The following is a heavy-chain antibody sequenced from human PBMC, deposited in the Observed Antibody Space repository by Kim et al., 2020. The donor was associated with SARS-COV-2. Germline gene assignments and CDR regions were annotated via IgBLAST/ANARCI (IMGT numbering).Heavy chain of an antibody. CDR1: GYTFTSYG. CDR3: ARSRIIMVRGVTNMPYGMDV. J-gene: IGHJ6*02. Sequence: ASVKVSCKASGYTFTSYGISWVRQAPGQGLEWMGWISAYNGNTNYAQKLQGRVTMTTDTSTSTAYMELRSLRSDDTAVYYCARSRIIMVRGVTNMPYGMDVWGQGTTFTVSS. D-gene: IGHD3-10*01. CDR2: ISAYNGNT. V-gene: IGHV1-18*01.